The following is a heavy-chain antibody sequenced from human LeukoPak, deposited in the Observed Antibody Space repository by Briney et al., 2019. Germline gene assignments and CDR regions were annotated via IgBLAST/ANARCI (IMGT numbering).Heavy chain of an antibody. CDR3: AREGGPYRPLDY. J-gene: IGHJ4*02. V-gene: IGHV4-4*02. CDR2: VHLDGST. CDR1: GGSISSTNW. Sequence: QVQLQESGPGLVKPSGALSPICGVSGGSISSTNWCTWVRQPPGKVLGWIGEVHLDGSTNYKPSLQSRLTMSVDFSENHISLKLTSVTAADTAVYYCAREGGPYRPLDYSGQGTLVTVSS.